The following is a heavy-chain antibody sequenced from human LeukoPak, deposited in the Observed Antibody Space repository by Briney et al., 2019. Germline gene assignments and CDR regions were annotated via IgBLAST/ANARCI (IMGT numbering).Heavy chain of an antibody. V-gene: IGHV4-34*01. J-gene: IGHJ2*01. CDR2: INHSGST. Sequence: SETLSLTCAVYGGSFSGYYWSWIRQPPGKGPEWIGEINHSGSTNYNPSLKSRVTISVDTSKNQFSLKLSSVTAADTAVYYCARGRSRYSSSSNWYFDLWGRGTLVTVSS. D-gene: IGHD6-6*01. CDR1: GGSFSGYY. CDR3: ARGRSRYSSSSNWYFDL.